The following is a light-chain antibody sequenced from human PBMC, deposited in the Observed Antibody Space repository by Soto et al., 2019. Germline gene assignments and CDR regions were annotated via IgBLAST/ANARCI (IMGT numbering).Light chain of an antibody. V-gene: IGKV3-15*01. J-gene: IGKJ4*01. CDR2: GAS. CDR3: QQYNNWPPL. Sequence: EIVMTQSPATLSVSPGARATLSCRASQSVSSNLAWYQQKPGQAPRLLIYGASTRATGIPDRFSGSGSGTEFTLNISRLQSEDFAVYYCQQYNNWPPLFGGGTKVEIK. CDR1: QSVSSN.